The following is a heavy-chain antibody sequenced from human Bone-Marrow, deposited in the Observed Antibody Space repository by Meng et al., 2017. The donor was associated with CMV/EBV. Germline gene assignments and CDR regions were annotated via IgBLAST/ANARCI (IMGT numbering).Heavy chain of an antibody. CDR1: GYTFSNYD. CDR2: MNPNRGNT. V-gene: IGHV1-8*01. J-gene: IGHJ4*02. CDR3: ARGYGSGSYLHFDY. D-gene: IGHD3-10*01. Sequence: ASVKVSCKASGYTFSNYDIIWVRQASGQGLEWVGWMNPNRGNTAYAQKFQGRVTMTRDTSTSTAYMELRSLRSDDTAVYYCARGYGSGSYLHFDYWGQGTLVTVSS.